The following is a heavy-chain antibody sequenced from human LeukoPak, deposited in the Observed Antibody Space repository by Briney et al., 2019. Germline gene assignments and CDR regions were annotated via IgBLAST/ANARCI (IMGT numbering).Heavy chain of an antibody. CDR1: GYTFSDYW. J-gene: IGHJ4*02. CDR2: IKQDGSEK. CDR3: ARDGSKKLGFDS. D-gene: IGHD2-2*01. Sequence: GGSLRLSCAASGYTFSDYWMSWVRQAPGKGLEWVANIKQDGSEKQYADSVKGRFTISRDNAKNSLYLQMNSLRGEDTAVYYCARDGSKKLGFDSWGQGTLVTVSS. V-gene: IGHV3-7*01.